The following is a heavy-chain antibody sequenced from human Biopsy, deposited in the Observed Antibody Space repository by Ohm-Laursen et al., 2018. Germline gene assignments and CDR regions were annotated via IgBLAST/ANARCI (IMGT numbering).Heavy chain of an antibody. D-gene: IGHD2-8*02. CDR3: ARETKSTGWPYYYFYGMDV. J-gene: IGHJ6*02. Sequence: TLSLTRTVSGRSISRDSWSWLPPPPGKGLEWIGYIYSSGIPNYNPALKSRVTISVDTSKNQFSLMLNSVTAADTAVYYCARETKSTGWPYYYFYGMDVWGQGTTVTVSS. CDR2: IYSSGIP. CDR1: GRSISRDS. V-gene: IGHV4-59*12.